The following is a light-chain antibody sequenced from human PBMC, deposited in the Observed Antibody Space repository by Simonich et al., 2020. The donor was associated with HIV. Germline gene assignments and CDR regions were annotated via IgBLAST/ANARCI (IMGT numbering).Light chain of an antibody. Sequence: DIVMTQSPDSLAVSLGESATINCKSSQNILYNSNNKNYLAWYQQKPGQPPKLLIYWASTRESGVPDRFSGSGSGTDFTLTISSLQAEDVAVYYCQQYYSTPWTFGQGTKVEIK. CDR2: WAS. CDR3: QQYYSTPWT. CDR1: QNILYNSNNKNY. J-gene: IGKJ1*01. V-gene: IGKV4-1*01.